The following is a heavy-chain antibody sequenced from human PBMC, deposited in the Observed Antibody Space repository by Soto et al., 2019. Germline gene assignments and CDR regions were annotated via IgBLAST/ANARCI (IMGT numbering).Heavy chain of an antibody. CDR3: ASDAGGPYDH. Sequence: SETLSLTCTVSGAPITINYCSWIRQAPWKGLEWIGYIYYSGSTTYNPSLKSRVTMSADTSKDQFSLKLNSVTAAETAVYYCASDAGGPYDHWGPRILVAVSS. D-gene: IGHD2-15*01. CDR1: GAPITINY. CDR2: IYYSGST. J-gene: IGHJ4*01. V-gene: IGHV4-59*01.